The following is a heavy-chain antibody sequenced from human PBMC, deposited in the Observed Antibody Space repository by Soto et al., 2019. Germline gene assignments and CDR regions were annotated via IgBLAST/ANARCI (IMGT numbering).Heavy chain of an antibody. CDR3: ARLPATARVFDWFDP. J-gene: IGHJ5*02. V-gene: IGHV4-39*01. Sequence: SETLSLTCTVSGGSISSSSYYWGWIRQPPGKGLEWIGSIYYRGSTYYNPSLKSRVTISVDTSKNQFSLKLSSVTAADTAVYYCARLPATARVFDWFDPWGQGTLVT. D-gene: IGHD2-21*02. CDR1: GGSISSSSYY. CDR2: IYYRGST.